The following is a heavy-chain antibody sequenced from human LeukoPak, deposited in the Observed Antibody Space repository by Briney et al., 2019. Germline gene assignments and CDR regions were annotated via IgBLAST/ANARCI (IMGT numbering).Heavy chain of an antibody. Sequence: GGSLRLSCAASGFTSSSYGMHWVRQAPGKGLEWVAFIRYDGSNKYYADSVKGRFTISRDNSKNTLYLQMNSLRAEDTAVYYCAKGPLYDYVWGSFAYWGQGTLVTVSS. V-gene: IGHV3-30*02. CDR1: GFTSSSYG. CDR3: AKGPLYDYVWGSFAY. CDR2: IRYDGSNK. D-gene: IGHD3-16*01. J-gene: IGHJ4*02.